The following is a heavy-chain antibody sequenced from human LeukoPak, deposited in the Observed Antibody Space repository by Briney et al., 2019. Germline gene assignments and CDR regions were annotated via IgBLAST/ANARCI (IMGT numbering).Heavy chain of an antibody. CDR1: GFTFSSYS. CDR3: ARDSARNWFDP. V-gene: IGHV3-48*04. CDR2: ISSSGSTI. Sequence: GGSLRLSCAASGFTFSSYSMNWVRQAPGKGLEWVSYISSSGSTIYYADSVKGRFTISRDNAKNSLYLQMNSLRAEDTAVYYCARDSARNWFDPWGQGTLVTVSS. J-gene: IGHJ5*02.